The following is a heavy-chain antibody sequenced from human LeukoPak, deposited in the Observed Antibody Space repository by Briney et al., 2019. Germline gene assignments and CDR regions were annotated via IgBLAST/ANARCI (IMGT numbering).Heavy chain of an antibody. Sequence: GGSLRLSCAASGFTFSSYAMHWVRQAPGKGLEWVAVISYDGSNKYYADSVKGRFTISRDNSKNTLYLQMNSLRAEDTAVYYCAKHYYGSGSYYAYYFDYWGQGTLVTVSS. J-gene: IGHJ4*02. CDR1: GFTFSSYA. CDR2: ISYDGSNK. CDR3: AKHYYGSGSYYAYYFDY. D-gene: IGHD3-10*01. V-gene: IGHV3-30*04.